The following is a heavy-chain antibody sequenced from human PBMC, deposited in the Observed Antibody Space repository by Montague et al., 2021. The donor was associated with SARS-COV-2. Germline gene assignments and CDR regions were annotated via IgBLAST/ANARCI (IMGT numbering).Heavy chain of an antibody. CDR2: IYYSGST. Sequence: TLSLTCTVSGGSISSGGYHWSWIRQHPGKGLEWIGYIYYSGSTYYNPSLKSRVTISVDTSKYQFSLKLSSVTAADTAVYYCARVRGLTIFGVVGPFDYWGQGTLVTVSS. V-gene: IGHV4-31*03. J-gene: IGHJ4*02. CDR1: GGSISSGGYH. CDR3: ARVRGLTIFGVVGPFDY. D-gene: IGHD3-3*01.